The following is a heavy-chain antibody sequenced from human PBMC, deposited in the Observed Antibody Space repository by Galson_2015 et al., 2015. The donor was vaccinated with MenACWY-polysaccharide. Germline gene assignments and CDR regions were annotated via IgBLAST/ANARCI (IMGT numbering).Heavy chain of an antibody. CDR3: ARARSWSGFFAFDF. CDR1: GFPFSDSW. J-gene: IGHJ3*01. Sequence: SLRLSCAASGFPFSDSWMTWIRQAPGKGLECVATIKQSGSEKYYVDSVEGRFTVSRDNAKNSLYLQMNSLRAEDTAVYYCARARSWSGFFAFDFWGQGTMVTVSS. CDR2: IKQSGSEK. D-gene: IGHD3-3*01. V-gene: IGHV3-7*01.